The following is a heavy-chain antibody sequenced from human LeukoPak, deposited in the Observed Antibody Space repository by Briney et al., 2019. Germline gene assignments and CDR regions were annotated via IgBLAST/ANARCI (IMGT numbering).Heavy chain of an antibody. J-gene: IGHJ5*02. Sequence: GGSLRLSCATSGFMFSKYWMSWVRQAPGKRPEWVANLKKDGTDKYYVDSVKGRFTISRDNAKNSLYLQMNSLRAEDTAVYYCAAQSSTSGWFDLWGQGTLVTVSS. CDR2: LKKDGTDK. V-gene: IGHV3-7*01. CDR3: AAQSSTSGWFDL. CDR1: GFMFSKYW. D-gene: IGHD6-6*01.